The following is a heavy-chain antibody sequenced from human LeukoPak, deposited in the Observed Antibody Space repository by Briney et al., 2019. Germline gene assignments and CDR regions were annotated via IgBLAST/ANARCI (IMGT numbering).Heavy chain of an antibody. J-gene: IGHJ3*02. V-gene: IGHV3-49*04. D-gene: IGHD3-10*01. CDR2: IRSKAYGGTT. CDR1: GFTFGDYA. Sequence: PGGSLRLSCTASGFTFGDYAMSWVRQAPGKGLEWVGFIRSKAYGGTTEYAASVKGRFTISRDDSKSIAYLQMNSLKTEDTAVYYCTRDRSLRGSGAFDIWGQGTMVTVSS. CDR3: TRDRSLRGSGAFDI.